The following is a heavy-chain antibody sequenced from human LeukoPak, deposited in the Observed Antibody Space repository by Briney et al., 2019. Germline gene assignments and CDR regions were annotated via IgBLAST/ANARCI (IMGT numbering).Heavy chain of an antibody. Sequence: NSGGSLRLSCAASGFTFSSYSMNWVRQAPGKGLEWVSSISSSSSYIYYADSVKGRFTISRDNAKNSLYLQMNSLRAEDTAVYYCARDHGMFVDTAMVCDYWGQGTLVTVSS. V-gene: IGHV3-21*01. J-gene: IGHJ4*02. CDR2: ISSSSSYI. CDR1: GFTFSSYS. D-gene: IGHD5-18*01. CDR3: ARDHGMFVDTAMVCDY.